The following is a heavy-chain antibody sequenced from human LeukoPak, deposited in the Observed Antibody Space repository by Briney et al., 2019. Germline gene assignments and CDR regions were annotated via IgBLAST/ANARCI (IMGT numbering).Heavy chain of an antibody. CDR2: IYYSGST. J-gene: IGHJ5*02. CDR1: GGSISSSSYY. Sequence: PSETLSLTCTVSGGSISSSSYYWGWIRQPPGKGLEWIGSIYYSGSTYYNPSLKSRVTISVDTSKNQFSLKLSSVTAADTAVYYCARVADFWSGYYVGWFDPWGQGTLVTVSS. V-gene: IGHV4-39*07. D-gene: IGHD3-3*01. CDR3: ARVADFWSGYYVGWFDP.